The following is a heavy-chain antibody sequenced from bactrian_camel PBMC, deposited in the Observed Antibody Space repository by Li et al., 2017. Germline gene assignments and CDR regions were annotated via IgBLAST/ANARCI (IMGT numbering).Heavy chain of an antibody. J-gene: IGHJ4*01. V-gene: IGHV3S40*01. Sequence: DVQLVESGGGSVQAGGSLRLSCAASGYTYTILQMAWFRQGPGKEREGVAVIYTGDDSTAYADSVKGRFTISQDKSKNTVYLQMNSMNAEDTAMYYCAARRHGECYFWANNWSRATWYDHWGQGTQVTVS. CDR2: IYTGDDST. CDR3: AARRHGECYFWANNWSRATWYDH. CDR1: GYTYTILQ. D-gene: IGHD8*01.